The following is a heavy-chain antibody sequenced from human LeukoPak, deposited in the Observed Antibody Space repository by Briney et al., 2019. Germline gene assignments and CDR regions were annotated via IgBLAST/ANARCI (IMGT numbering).Heavy chain of an antibody. CDR3: AKDTSLWTTYYYMDV. V-gene: IGHV3-30*02. CDR2: TRYDGTYK. J-gene: IGHJ6*03. D-gene: IGHD3/OR15-3a*01. Sequence: GGSLRLSCAASGFTFSTYGMHWVRQAPGKGLEWVAFTRYDGTYKYYADSVEGRFTISRDNSKSTLYLQMNSLRAEDTASYYCAKDTSLWTTYYYMDVWGKGTTVTVSS. CDR1: GFTFSTYG.